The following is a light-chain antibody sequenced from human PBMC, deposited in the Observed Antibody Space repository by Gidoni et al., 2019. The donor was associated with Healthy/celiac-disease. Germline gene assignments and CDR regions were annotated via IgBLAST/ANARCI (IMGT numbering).Light chain of an antibody. CDR2: GAS. V-gene: IGKV3-15*01. CDR3: QQYNSWPPT. J-gene: IGKJ1*01. CDR1: QSVSSN. Sequence: IVMTQSPATLSVSPGERVTISCRASQSVSSNLAWYQQKPGQAPRLLIYGASTRDTGIPARFSGSGSGTEFTLTISSLQSEDFAAYYCQQYNSWPPTFGQGTKVEIK.